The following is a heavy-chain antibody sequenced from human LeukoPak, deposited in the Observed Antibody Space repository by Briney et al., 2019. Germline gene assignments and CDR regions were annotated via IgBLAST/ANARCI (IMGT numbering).Heavy chain of an antibody. J-gene: IGHJ6*02. CDR1: GFTFSSYA. D-gene: IGHD2-2*02. CDR2: ISGSGGST. V-gene: IGHV3-23*01. CDR3: AKDGCSSTSCYTGVWYYYYGMDV. Sequence: GGSLRLSCAASGFTFSSYAMSWVRQAPGKGLEWVSAISGSGGSTYYADSVKGRFTISRDNSKNTLYLQMNSLRAEDTAVYYCAKDGCSSTSCYTGVWYYYYGMDVWGQGTTVTVSS.